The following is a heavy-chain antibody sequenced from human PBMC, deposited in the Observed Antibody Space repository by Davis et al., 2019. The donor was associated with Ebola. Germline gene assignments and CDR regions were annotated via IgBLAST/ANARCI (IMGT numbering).Heavy chain of an antibody. J-gene: IGHJ6*02. Sequence: GESLKISCAASGFTFSSYSMNWVRQAPGKGLEWVSSISSSSSCIYYADSVKGRFTISRDNAKNSLYLQMNSLRAEDTAVYYCEGWSPYYYYYGMDVWGQGTTVTVSS. CDR1: GFTFSSYS. D-gene: IGHD6-19*01. CDR2: ISSSSSCI. CDR3: EGWSPYYYYYGMDV. V-gene: IGHV3-21*01.